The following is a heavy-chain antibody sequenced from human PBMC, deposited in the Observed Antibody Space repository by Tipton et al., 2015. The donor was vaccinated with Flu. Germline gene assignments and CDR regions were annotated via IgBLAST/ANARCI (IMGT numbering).Heavy chain of an antibody. CDR3: ARDGGVVSGYYYDSSGLNY. CDR2: IYYSGST. V-gene: IGHV4-39*07. CDR1: GGSISSSSYY. J-gene: IGHJ4*02. D-gene: IGHD3-22*01. Sequence: LRLSCTVSGGSISSSSYYWGWIRQPPGKGLEWIGSIYYSGSTYYNPSLKSRVTISVDTSKNQSSLKLSSVTAADTAVYYCARDGGVVSGYYYDSSGLNYWGQGTLVTVSS.